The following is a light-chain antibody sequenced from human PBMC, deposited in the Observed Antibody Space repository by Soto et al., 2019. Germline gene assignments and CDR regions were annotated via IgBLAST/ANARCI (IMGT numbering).Light chain of an antibody. CDR3: QQYSAFPWT. V-gene: IGKV1-5*03. Sequence: DIQMTQSPSTLSASVRDRVTITCRASQTISSWLAWFQQRPGRAPKFLIYKASSLKNGVPLRFSGSGSGTEFSLTISNLQPDDCATYYCQQYSAFPWTFGQGTKVDIK. J-gene: IGKJ1*01. CDR2: KAS. CDR1: QTISSW.